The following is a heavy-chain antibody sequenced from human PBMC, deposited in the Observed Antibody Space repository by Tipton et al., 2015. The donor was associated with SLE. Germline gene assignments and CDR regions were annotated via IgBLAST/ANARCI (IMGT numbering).Heavy chain of an antibody. Sequence: TLSLTCTVSGGSISSDYWGWIRQPPGKGLEWIGSVHYSGSTNYNPSLKSRVTISVDTSKNQFSLKLSSVTAADTAVYYCARESVGNPGWFDPWGQGTLVTVSS. CDR1: GGSISSDY. D-gene: IGHD2-15*01. CDR2: VHYSGST. CDR3: ARESVGNPGWFDP. V-gene: IGHV4-59*01. J-gene: IGHJ5*02.